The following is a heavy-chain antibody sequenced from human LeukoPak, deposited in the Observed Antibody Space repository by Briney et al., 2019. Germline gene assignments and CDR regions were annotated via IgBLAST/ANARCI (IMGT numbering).Heavy chain of an antibody. CDR2: ISGSGGST. V-gene: IGHV3-23*01. CDR1: GFTFSRYW. J-gene: IGHJ4*02. Sequence: PGGSLRLSCAASGFTFSRYWMFWVRQAPGKGLVWVSAISGSGGSTYYADSVKGRFTISRDNSKNTLYLQMNSLRAEDTAVYYCAKDLRCEDYWGQGTLVTVSS. CDR3: AKDLRCEDY. D-gene: IGHD4-17*01.